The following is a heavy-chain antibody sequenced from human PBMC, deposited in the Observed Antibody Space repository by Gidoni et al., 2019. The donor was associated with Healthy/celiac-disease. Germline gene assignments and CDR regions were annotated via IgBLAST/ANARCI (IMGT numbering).Heavy chain of an antibody. D-gene: IGHD2-2*01. CDR3: ARGRACISTSCYSFVAMNAFDI. Sequence: QLQLQESGPGLVKPSETLSLTCTVSGGSISSSSYYWGWIRQPPGKGLEWIGSIYYSGSTYYNPSLKSRVTISVDTSKNQFSLKLSSVTAADTAVYYCARGRACISTSCYSFVAMNAFDIWGQGTMVTVSS. V-gene: IGHV4-39*01. CDR1: GGSISSSSYY. CDR2: IYYSGST. J-gene: IGHJ3*02.